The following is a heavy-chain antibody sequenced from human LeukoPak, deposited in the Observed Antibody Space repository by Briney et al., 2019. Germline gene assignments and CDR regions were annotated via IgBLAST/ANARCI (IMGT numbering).Heavy chain of an antibody. CDR1: GFTFSTYW. J-gene: IGHJ4*02. V-gene: IGHV3-7*01. CDR2: IKEVGSDK. CDR3: AKGGHYNFDY. D-gene: IGHD4-11*01. Sequence: GGSLRLSCAASGFTFSTYWMKWVRQAPGKGLDWVASIKEVGSDKYYVDSVKGRFSISRDNAKNSLYLQMNSLRTEDTAVYYCAKGGHYNFDYWGQGTLVTVSS.